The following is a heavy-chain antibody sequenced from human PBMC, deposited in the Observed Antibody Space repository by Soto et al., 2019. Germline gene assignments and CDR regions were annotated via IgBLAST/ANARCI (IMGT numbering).Heavy chain of an antibody. D-gene: IGHD3-10*01. Sequence: ASVKVSCKASRHTFTGYYMHWVRQAPGQGLEWMGWINPNSGGTNYAQKFQGWVTMTRDTSISTAYMELSRLRSDDTAVYYCARDPVMVRGVIITFYGMDVWGQGTTVTVSS. CDR2: INPNSGGT. J-gene: IGHJ6*02. CDR3: ARDPVMVRGVIITFYGMDV. CDR1: RHTFTGYY. V-gene: IGHV1-2*04.